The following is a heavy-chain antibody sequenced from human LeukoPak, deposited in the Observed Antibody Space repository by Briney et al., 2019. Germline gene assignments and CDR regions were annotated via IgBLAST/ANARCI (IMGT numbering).Heavy chain of an antibody. CDR2: VSGDGGST. CDR3: AKDLRRRTYYYGSGSYDY. Sequence: GGSLRLSCAASGFTFDDYAMHWVRQAPGKGLEWVSLVSGDGGSTYYADSVKGRFTISRDNSKNSLYLQMNSLRTEDTALYYCAKDLRRRTYYYGSGSYDYWGQGTLVTVFS. J-gene: IGHJ4*02. D-gene: IGHD3-10*01. V-gene: IGHV3-43*02. CDR1: GFTFDDYA.